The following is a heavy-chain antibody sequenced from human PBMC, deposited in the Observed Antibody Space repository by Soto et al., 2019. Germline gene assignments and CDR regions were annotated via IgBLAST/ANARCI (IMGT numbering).Heavy chain of an antibody. D-gene: IGHD6-19*01. CDR2: ISGSGDST. V-gene: IGHV3-23*04. Sequence: VVESGGGSVQPGGSLRLSFECSGFTFSSYGMSWVRQAPGKGLEGVSRISGSGDSTYYADSVTGRFTISRDNSKNTLYLQMDSLRAEDTALYYCAKFHLQWLAPADLLYYWGQGTLVNVSS. J-gene: IGHJ4*02. CDR1: GFTFSSYG. CDR3: AKFHLQWLAPADLLYY.